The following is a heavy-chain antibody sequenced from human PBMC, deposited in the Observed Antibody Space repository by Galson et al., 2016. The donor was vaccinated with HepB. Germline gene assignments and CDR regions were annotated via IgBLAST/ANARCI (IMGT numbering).Heavy chain of an antibody. J-gene: IGHJ4*02. D-gene: IGHD6-13*01. Sequence: EWVSYISNSAYFTKYADSVKGRFTISRDNAKDSLYLQMDSLRVEDTAVYFCARAVLGAEAAAGDHWGQGTLVSVSS. V-gene: IGHV3-11*05. CDR2: ISNSAYFT. CDR3: ARAVLGAEAAAGDH.